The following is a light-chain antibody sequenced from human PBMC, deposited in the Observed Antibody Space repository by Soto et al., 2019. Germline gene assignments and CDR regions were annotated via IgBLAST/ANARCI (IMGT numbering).Light chain of an antibody. V-gene: IGLV2-23*01. CDR2: EGS. CDR1: SSDVGSYNL. CDR3: CSYAGSSTFV. J-gene: IGLJ3*02. Sequence: QSALTQPASVAGSPGQSITISCTGSSSDVGSYNLVSWHQQYPGKAPKLMIYEGSKRPSGVSNRFSGSKSGNTASLTISGLHAEDEADYYCCSYAGSSTFVFGGGTKLTVL.